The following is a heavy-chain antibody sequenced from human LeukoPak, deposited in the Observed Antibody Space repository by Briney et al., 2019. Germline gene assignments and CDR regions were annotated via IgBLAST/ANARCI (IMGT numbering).Heavy chain of an antibody. CDR3: ARGDCTNGVCLIDY. J-gene: IGHJ4*02. V-gene: IGHV1-8*01. CDR2: MNPNSGNT. D-gene: IGHD2-8*01. CDR1: GYTFTSYD. Sequence: ASVKVSCKASGYTFTSYDINWVRQATGQGLEWMGWMNPNSGNTGYAQKFQGRVTMTRNTSISTAYMELSSLRSEDTAVYYCARGDCTNGVCLIDYWGQGTLVTVSS.